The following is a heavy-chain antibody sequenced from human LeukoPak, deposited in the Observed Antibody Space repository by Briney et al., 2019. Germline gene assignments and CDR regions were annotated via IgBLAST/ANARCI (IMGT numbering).Heavy chain of an antibody. Sequence: ASVKVSCKASGYTFTGYYMHWVRQAPGQGLEWMGWINPNSGGTNYAQKFQGRVTMTRDTSISTAYMELSRLRPDDTAVYYCARDLEWLLPSFNYWGQGTLVTVSS. D-gene: IGHD3-3*01. J-gene: IGHJ4*02. CDR3: ARDLEWLLPSFNY. CDR1: GYTFTGYY. V-gene: IGHV1-2*02. CDR2: INPNSGGT.